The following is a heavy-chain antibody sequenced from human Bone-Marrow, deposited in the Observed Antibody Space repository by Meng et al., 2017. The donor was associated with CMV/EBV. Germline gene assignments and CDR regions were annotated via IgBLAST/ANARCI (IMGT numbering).Heavy chain of an antibody. J-gene: IGHJ6*02. D-gene: IGHD2-2*01. Sequence: GGSLRLSCAASGFTFSSYWMSWVRQAPGKGLEWVANIKQDGSEKHYVDSVKGRFTISRDNAKNSLYLQMNSLRAEDTAVYYCARVNERLVVPAAMSDYYGMDVWGQGPTVTVSS. V-gene: IGHV3-7*01. CDR3: ARVNERLVVPAAMSDYYGMDV. CDR1: GFTFSSYW. CDR2: IKQDGSEK.